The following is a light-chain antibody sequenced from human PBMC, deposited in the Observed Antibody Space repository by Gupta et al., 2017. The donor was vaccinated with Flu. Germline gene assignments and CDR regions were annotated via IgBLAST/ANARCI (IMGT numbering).Light chain of an antibody. CDR1: QSVSSY. J-gene: IGKJ2*03. CDR3: QQRSNWPRGS. CDR2: DAS. V-gene: IGKV3-11*01. Sequence: EIVLTQSPATLSLSPGERATLSCRASQSVSSYLAWYQQKPGQAPRLLIYDASNRATGIPARFSGSGSGTDFTLTISSLEPEDFAVYYCQQRSNWPRGSFGQGTXLEIK.